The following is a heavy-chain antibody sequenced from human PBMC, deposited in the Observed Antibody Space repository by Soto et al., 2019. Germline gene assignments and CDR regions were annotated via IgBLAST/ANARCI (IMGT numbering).Heavy chain of an antibody. CDR2: ISGSGGST. V-gene: IGHV3-23*01. CDR3: AKGPEVRGVITDHPFFFDY. D-gene: IGHD3-10*01. Sequence: GGSLRLSCAASGFTFSSYAMSWVRQAPGKGLEWVSAISGSGGSTYYADSVKSRFTISRDNSKNTLYLQMNSLRAEDTAVYYCAKGPEVRGVITDHPFFFDYWGQGTLVTVSS. CDR1: GFTFSSYA. J-gene: IGHJ4*02.